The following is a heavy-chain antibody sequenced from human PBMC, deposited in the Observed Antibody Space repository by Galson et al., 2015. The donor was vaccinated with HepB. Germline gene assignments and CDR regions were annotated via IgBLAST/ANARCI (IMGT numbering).Heavy chain of an antibody. CDR2: IKSKTDGGTT. V-gene: IGHV3-15*01. CDR3: TTGLSWSSPFSFDY. Sequence: SLRLSCAASGFTFSNAWMSWVRQAPGKGLEWVGRIKSKTDGGTTDYAAPVKGRFTISRDDSKNTLYLQMNSLKTEDTAVYYCTTGLSWSSPFSFDYWGQGTLVTVSS. J-gene: IGHJ4*02. D-gene: IGHD6-13*01. CDR1: GFTFSNAW.